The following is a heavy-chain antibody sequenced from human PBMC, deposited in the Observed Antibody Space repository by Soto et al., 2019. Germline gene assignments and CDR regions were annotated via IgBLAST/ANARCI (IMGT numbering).Heavy chain of an antibody. J-gene: IGHJ4*02. Sequence: QVQLQESGPGLVKPSQTLSLTCTVSGGSISSGGYYWSWIRQHPGKGLEWIGYIYYSGSNYYNPSLKSRVTISVDTSKNQVSLKLSSVTAADTAVYYCARAYSSSWYAFDYWGQGTLVTVSS. CDR1: GGSISSGGYY. V-gene: IGHV4-31*03. CDR3: ARAYSSSWYAFDY. D-gene: IGHD6-13*01. CDR2: IYYSGSN.